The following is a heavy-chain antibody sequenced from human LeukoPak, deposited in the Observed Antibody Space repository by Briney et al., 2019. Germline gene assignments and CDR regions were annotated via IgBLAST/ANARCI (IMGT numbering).Heavy chain of an antibody. Sequence: PSETLSLTCNVSGDSLTSHFWSWIRQTPGKGLEWIGYVFHSGTTNYSPSLKSQVTISLDTSKKQFYLRLASVTAADTAVYYCARRMATVTDAFDIWGRGTMVSVSS. V-gene: IGHV4-59*08. CDR3: ARRMATVTDAFDI. J-gene: IGHJ3*02. D-gene: IGHD5-24*01. CDR2: VFHSGTT. CDR1: GDSLTSHF.